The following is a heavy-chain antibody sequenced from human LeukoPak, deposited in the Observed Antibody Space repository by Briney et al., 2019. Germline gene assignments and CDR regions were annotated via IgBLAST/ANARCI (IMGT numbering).Heavy chain of an antibody. CDR1: GGSFSGYC. D-gene: IGHD2-2*02. CDR3: ARGPWDVVVPAAIGYFDY. Sequence: PSETLSLTCAVYGGSFSGYCWSWIRQPPGKGLEWIGEINHSGSTNYNPSLKSRVTISVDTSKNQFSLKLSSVTAADTAVYYCARGPWDVVVPAAIGYFDYWGQGTLVTVSS. CDR2: INHSGST. V-gene: IGHV4-34*01. J-gene: IGHJ4*02.